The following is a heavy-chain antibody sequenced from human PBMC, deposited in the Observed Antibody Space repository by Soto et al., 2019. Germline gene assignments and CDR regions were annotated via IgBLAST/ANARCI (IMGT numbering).Heavy chain of an antibody. CDR1: GFTFSSYA. V-gene: IGHV3-30-3*01. J-gene: IGHJ4*02. CDR2: ISYDGSNK. D-gene: IGHD2-21*01. CDR3: ARGGEYYFDY. Sequence: QVQLVESGGGVVQPGRSLRLSCAASGFTFSSYAMHWVRQAPGKGLEWVAVISYDGSNKYYADSVKGRFTISRDNSKNTQYLQMNSLRAEDTAVYYCARGGEYYFDYWGQGTLVTVFS.